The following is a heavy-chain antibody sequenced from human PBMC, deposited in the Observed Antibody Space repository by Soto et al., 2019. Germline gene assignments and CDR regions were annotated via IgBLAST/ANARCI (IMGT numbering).Heavy chain of an antibody. D-gene: IGHD6-13*01. CDR2: IFDAATA. CDR1: GESVGRGTNY. J-gene: IGHJ6*02. V-gene: IGHV4-61*01. CDR3: ARDRRGRADGFIYYYGMEV. Sequence: QVQLQESGPGLMKPSGTLSLICSVSGESVGRGTNYWSWVRQAPGRGLEWIGYIFDAATAIYNPSFESRVSISLDADKHQVSLKLTSVTAADTAIYYCARDRRGRADGFIYYYGMEVWGQGTSVTVSS.